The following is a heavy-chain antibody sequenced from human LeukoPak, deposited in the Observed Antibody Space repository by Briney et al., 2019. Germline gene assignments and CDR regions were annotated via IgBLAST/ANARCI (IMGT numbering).Heavy chain of an antibody. V-gene: IGHV3-23*01. D-gene: IGHD3-22*01. Sequence: AGGSLRLSCAASGFPFNRHARSWVRQAPGKGLEWASTISGSGGSTYYADSVKGRFTISRDNSKNTLYLQMNSLRAEDTAVHYCVKESYSDDSVYDSLQFDYWGQGTLVTVSS. CDR2: ISGSGGST. J-gene: IGHJ4*02. CDR3: VKESYSDDSVYDSLQFDY. CDR1: GFPFNRHA.